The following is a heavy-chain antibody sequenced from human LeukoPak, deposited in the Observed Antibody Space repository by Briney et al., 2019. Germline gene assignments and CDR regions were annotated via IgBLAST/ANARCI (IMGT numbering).Heavy chain of an antibody. D-gene: IGHD6-13*01. CDR3: AKSSGGAGYSSSWYGY. Sequence: GGSLRLSCAASGFTFSSYAMSWVRQAPGQGLEWVSAISGSGGSTYYADSVKGRFTISRDNSKNTLYLQMNSLRAEDTAVYYCAKSSGGAGYSSSWYGYWGQGTLVTVSS. CDR2: ISGSGGST. V-gene: IGHV3-23*01. CDR1: GFTFSSYA. J-gene: IGHJ4*02.